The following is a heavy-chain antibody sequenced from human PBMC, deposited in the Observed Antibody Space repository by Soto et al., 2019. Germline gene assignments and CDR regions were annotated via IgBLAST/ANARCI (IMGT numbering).Heavy chain of an antibody. CDR3: ARDGVGGAYCGGDCYSGVYFQH. V-gene: IGHV3-20*04. J-gene: IGHJ1*01. CDR1: GFTFDDYG. D-gene: IGHD2-21*02. CDR2: INWNGGST. Sequence: AGGSLRLSCAASGFTFDDYGMSWVRQAPGKGLEWVSGINWNGGSTGYADSVKGRFTISRDNAKNSLYLQMNSLRAEDTALYYCARDGVGGAYCGGDCYSGVYFQHWGQGTLVTVSS.